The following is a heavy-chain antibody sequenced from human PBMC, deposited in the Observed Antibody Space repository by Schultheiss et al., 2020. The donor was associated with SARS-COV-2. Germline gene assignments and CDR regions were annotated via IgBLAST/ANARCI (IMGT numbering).Heavy chain of an antibody. Sequence: GESLKISCAASGFTFSSYAMHWVRQAPGKGLEWVAVISYDGSNKYYADSVKGRFTISRDNSKNTLYLQMNSLRAEDTAVYYCARDHEYGDYVYSSYYYYGMDVWGQGTTVTVSS. CDR3: ARDHEYGDYVYSSYYYYGMDV. CDR1: GFTFSSYA. D-gene: IGHD4-17*01. J-gene: IGHJ6*02. V-gene: IGHV3-30*01. CDR2: ISYDGSNK.